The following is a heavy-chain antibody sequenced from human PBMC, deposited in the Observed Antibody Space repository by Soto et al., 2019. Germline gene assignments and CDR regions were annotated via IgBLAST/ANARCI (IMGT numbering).Heavy chain of an antibody. V-gene: IGHV3-23*01. D-gene: IGHD1-7*01. J-gene: IGHJ5*02. Sequence: GGSRRLSCAASGFTFSTSVMSWVRQAPGKGLEWVSTISGGGGSTHYADSVKGRFTISRDNSKNTLSLQMNSLRAEDTAVYYCAKDRITGTTDWFDPWGQGTLVTVSS. CDR2: ISGGGGST. CDR3: AKDRITGTTDWFDP. CDR1: GFTFSTSV.